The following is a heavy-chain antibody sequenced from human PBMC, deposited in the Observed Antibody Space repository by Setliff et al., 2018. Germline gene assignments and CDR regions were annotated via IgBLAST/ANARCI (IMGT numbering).Heavy chain of an antibody. CDR1: GGSISSYY. CDR2: IYYSGST. V-gene: IGHV4-59*01. Sequence: PSETLSLTCIVSGGSISSYYWSWIRQPPGKGLEWIGYIYYSGSTNYNPSLKNRVTISIDTSKKQFSLNLSSVTAADTAVYYCAKGDGGYPSDSWGQGILVTVSS. J-gene: IGHJ4*02. D-gene: IGHD2-15*01. CDR3: AKGDGGYPSDS.